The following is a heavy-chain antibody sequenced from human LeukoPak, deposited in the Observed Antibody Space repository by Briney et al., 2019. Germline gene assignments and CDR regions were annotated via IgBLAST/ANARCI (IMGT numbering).Heavy chain of an antibody. V-gene: IGHV3-21*04. CDR2: ISTSGGLSSV. D-gene: IGHD5-24*01. CDR1: GFTFSSYA. Sequence: GGSLRLSCAASGFTFSSYAMSWVRQAPGKGLEWVSCISTSGGLSSVYYADSVKGRFTISRDNARNSLFLQMNSLRAEDTAVYHCAKDAPYVEMATLVKAYFFDYCGRGTLVTVSS. J-gene: IGHJ4*02. CDR3: AKDAPYVEMATLVKAYFFDY.